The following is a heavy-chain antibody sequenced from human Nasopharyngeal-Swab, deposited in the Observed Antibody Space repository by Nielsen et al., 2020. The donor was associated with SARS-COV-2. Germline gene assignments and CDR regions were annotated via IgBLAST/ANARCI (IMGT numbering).Heavy chain of an antibody. J-gene: IGHJ4*02. V-gene: IGHV1-69*13. Sequence: SVKVSCKASGGTFSSYAISWVRQAPGQGFEWMGGIIPIFGTANYAQKFQGRVTITADESTSTAYMELSSLRSEDTAVYYCARAGSSYYDILTGVYYFDYWGQGTLVTVSS. CDR1: GGTFSSYA. CDR2: IIPIFGTA. D-gene: IGHD3-9*01. CDR3: ARAGSSYYDILTGVYYFDY.